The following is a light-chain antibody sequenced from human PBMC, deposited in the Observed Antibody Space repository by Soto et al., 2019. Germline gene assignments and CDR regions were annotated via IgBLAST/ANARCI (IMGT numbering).Light chain of an antibody. CDR2: DAS. Sequence: DFQMTQSPSTLSASVRDRVTITCRASQNIRSRLAWFQQKPGKAPKLLIYDASSLESGVPSRFSGSGSGTDFTLTITSLQAEDFATYYCQQTRAYPSTFGGGTKVDIK. J-gene: IGKJ4*01. V-gene: IGKV1-5*01. CDR1: QNIRSR. CDR3: QQTRAYPST.